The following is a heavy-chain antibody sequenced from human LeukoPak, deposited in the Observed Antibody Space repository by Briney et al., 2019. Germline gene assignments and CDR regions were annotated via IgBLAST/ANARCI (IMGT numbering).Heavy chain of an antibody. J-gene: IGHJ6*03. CDR3: ARGVVPPYYYMDV. CDR2: INPNSGGT. D-gene: IGHD3-3*01. V-gene: IGHV1-2*02. Sequence: GESLKISCKASGYTFTGYYMHWVRQAPGQGLEWMGWINPNSGGTNYAQKFQGRVTMTRDTSISTAYMELSRLRSDDTAVYYCARGVVPPYYYMDVWGKGTTVTVSS. CDR1: GYTFTGYY.